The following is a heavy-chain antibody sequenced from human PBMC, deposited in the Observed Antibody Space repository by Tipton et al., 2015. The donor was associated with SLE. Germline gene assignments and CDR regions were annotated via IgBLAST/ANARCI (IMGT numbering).Heavy chain of an antibody. V-gene: IGHV3-21*01. J-gene: IGHJ6*02. Sequence: SLRLSCAASGFIFSSYEMNWVRQAPGKGLEWVSSISSSSSYIYYADSVKGRFTISRDNAKNSLYLQMNSLRAEDTAVFYCARAGDGTTFYYYGMDVWGQGTTVTVSS. D-gene: IGHD1-1*01. CDR2: ISSSSSYI. CDR3: ARAGDGTTFYYYGMDV. CDR1: GFIFSSYE.